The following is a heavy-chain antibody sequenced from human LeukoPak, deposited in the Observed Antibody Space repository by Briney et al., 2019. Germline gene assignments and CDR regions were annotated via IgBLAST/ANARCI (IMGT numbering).Heavy chain of an antibody. CDR2: ITGSGGST. D-gene: IGHD6-6*01. Sequence: GGSLRLSCVASGFTFSNYGMSWVRQAPGKGLEWVSGITGSGGSTYYADSVRGRFTISRDNSKNTLNLQMNRLRAEDSAVYYCAKSRSLEYSSSSDFWGQGTLVIVSS. V-gene: IGHV3-23*01. J-gene: IGHJ4*02. CDR1: GFTFSNYG. CDR3: AKSRSLEYSSSSDF.